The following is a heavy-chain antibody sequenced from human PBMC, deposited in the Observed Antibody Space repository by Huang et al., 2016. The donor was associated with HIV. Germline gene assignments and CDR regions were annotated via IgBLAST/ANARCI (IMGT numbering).Heavy chain of an antibody. CDR2: SRNKVRSHTT. CDR1: GFTLSDHY. V-gene: IGHV3-72*01. CDR3: TGALASDTGMDV. J-gene: IGHJ6*02. Sequence: EVQLVESGGGLVQPGGSMRLSCAASGFTLSDHYMDGVRQAAGKGLEWFGRSRNKVRSHTTEYAASVKGRFTISRDDSETSLYLQMNSLRTEDSAVYYCTGALASDTGMDVWGQGTTVTVSS. D-gene: IGHD6-19*01.